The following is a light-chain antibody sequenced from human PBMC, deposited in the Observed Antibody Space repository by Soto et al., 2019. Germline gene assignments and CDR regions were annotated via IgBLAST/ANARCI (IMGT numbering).Light chain of an antibody. V-gene: IGLV2-14*01. CDR2: EVS. Sequence: QSALSQPASGCGSRGQSITISCTATSSDVGGFKYVSWVQQHPGKASKLMIYEVSNRPSGVSNRFSGSKSGNTASLTISGLQAEDEADYYCSSYTSISTYVFGTGTKV. J-gene: IGLJ1*01. CDR3: SSYTSISTYV. CDR1: SSDVGGFKY.